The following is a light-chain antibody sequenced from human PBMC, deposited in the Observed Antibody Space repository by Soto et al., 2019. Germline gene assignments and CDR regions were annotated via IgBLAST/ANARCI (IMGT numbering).Light chain of an antibody. CDR1: ESVSSN. Sequence: EIVLTQSPGTLSLSPGERATLSCRASESVSSNLAWYQQKPGQAPRLLISGASTRATGIPARFSGSGSGTEFTLTISSLQSEDFAVYYCQQYNNWPFTFGPGTKVDIK. V-gene: IGKV3D-15*01. CDR3: QQYNNWPFT. CDR2: GAS. J-gene: IGKJ3*01.